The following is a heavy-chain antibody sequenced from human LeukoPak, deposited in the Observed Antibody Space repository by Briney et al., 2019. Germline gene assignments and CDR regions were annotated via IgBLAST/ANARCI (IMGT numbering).Heavy chain of an antibody. CDR1: GGSISSYY. CDR3: AREYCSSTSCYFDY. Sequence: SETLSLTCTVSGGSISSYYWSWIRQSPGKGLEWIGYIYNSGSNNYNPSLKSRVTISVDTSKTQFSLKLSSVTAADTAVYHCAREYCSSTSCYFDYWGQGTLVTVSS. J-gene: IGHJ4*02. D-gene: IGHD2-2*01. CDR2: IYNSGSN. V-gene: IGHV4-59*01.